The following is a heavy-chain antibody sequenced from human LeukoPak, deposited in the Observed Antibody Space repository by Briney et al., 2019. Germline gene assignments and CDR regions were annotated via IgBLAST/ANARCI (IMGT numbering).Heavy chain of an antibody. CDR2: ITYSGTT. Sequence: SETLSLTCTVSGDSISSSTYSTTYYWGWIRQPPGKGLEWIGSITYSGTTHYNASLKSRITISVDTSKNQFSLRLSSVTAADTAVHFCARHGGRYNWSPSDWGQGTLVTVSS. V-gene: IGHV4-39*01. J-gene: IGHJ4*02. CDR3: ARHGGRYNWSPSD. CDR1: GDSISSSTYSTTYY. D-gene: IGHD1-20*01.